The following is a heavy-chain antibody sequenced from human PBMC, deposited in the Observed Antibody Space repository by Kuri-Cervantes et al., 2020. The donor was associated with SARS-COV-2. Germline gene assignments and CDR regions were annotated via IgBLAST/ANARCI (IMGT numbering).Heavy chain of an antibody. CDR1: GFTFSNAW. CDR2: IKSKTDGGTT. J-gene: IGHJ4*02. CDR3: AKHSGWYSARTGLDY. V-gene: IGHV3-15*01. D-gene: IGHD6-19*01. Sequence: GESLKISCAASGFTFSNAWMSWVRQAPGKGLEWVGRIKSKTDGGTTDYAAPVKGRFTISRDDSKNTLYLQMNSLRAEDTAVYYCAKHSGWYSARTGLDYWGQGTLVTVSS.